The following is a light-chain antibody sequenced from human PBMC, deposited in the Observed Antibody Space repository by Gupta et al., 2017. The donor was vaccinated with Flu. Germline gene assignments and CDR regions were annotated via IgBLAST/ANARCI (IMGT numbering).Light chain of an antibody. Sequence: QPALSHPSSVSAAPGQSITISCTGTSSVIGGYNSVGCYQQHPGKAPKHLIFEVSNRPSGVAAGFSGSKSGNTAALTISALQDEDEEDYYYSSYKDTSTLVLFGGGTQLTVL. V-gene: IGLV2-14*01. CDR3: SSYKDTSTLVL. CDR2: EVS. CDR1: SSVIGGYNS. J-gene: IGLJ2*01.